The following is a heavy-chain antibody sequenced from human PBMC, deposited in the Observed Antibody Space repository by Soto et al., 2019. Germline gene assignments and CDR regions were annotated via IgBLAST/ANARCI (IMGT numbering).Heavy chain of an antibody. Sequence: VQLVQSGAEVKRPGASVKISCKASGDTLSTYYMHWARQAPGQGLEWMGIINPRSGKTNYPQKFQGGVTMTRDTSTTPVYMGLSTLRSEDTAMYYCARGVGYSDSSGYPFDYWGQGTLVTVSS. CDR2: INPRSGKT. CDR1: GDTLSTYY. V-gene: IGHV1-46*03. D-gene: IGHD3-22*01. CDR3: ARGVGYSDSSGYPFDY. J-gene: IGHJ4*02.